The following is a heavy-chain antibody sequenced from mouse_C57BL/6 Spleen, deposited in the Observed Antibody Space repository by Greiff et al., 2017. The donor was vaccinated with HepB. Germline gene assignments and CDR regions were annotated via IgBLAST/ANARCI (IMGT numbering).Heavy chain of an antibody. CDR1: GYTFTSYW. CDR2: IDPSDSET. Sequence: QVQLQQPGAELVRPGSSVKLSCKASGYTFTSYWMHWVKQRPIQGLEWIGNIDPSDSETHYNQKFKDKATLTVDKSSSTAYMQLSSLTSEDSAVYYCARGYYYGSRRDYFDYWGQGTTLTVSS. D-gene: IGHD1-1*01. CDR3: ARGYYYGSRRDYFDY. V-gene: IGHV1-52*01. J-gene: IGHJ2*01.